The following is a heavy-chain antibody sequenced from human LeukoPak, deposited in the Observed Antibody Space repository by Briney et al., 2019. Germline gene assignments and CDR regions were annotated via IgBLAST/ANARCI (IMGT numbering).Heavy chain of an antibody. J-gene: IGHJ4*02. CDR1: GFTVSNNY. D-gene: IGHD1-26*01. CDR2: IYSGGST. CDR3: ATGSGSYYASFDY. V-gene: IGHV3-53*01. Sequence: GGSLRLSCAASGFTVSNNYMSWVRQAPGKGLEWVSIIYSGGSTYYADSAEGRFTISRENSKNTLYLQMNSLRAEDTAVYYCATGSGSYYASFDYWGQGTLVTVSS.